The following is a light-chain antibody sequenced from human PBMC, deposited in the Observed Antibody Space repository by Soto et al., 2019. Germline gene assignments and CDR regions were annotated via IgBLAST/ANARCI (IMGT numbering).Light chain of an antibody. CDR1: QSVSSN. J-gene: IGKJ5*01. CDR3: QQYNNWPPVT. Sequence: RVMPQSPATLSVAPGERATLSCRASQSVSSNLAWYQQKPGQAPRLLIYGASTRATGIPARFSGSGSGTEFTLTISSLQSEDFAVYYCQQYNNWPPVTFGQGTRLEIK. V-gene: IGKV3-15*01. CDR2: GAS.